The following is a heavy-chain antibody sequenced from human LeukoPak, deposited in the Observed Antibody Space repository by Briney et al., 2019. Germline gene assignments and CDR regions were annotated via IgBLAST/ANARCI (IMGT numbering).Heavy chain of an antibody. Sequence: PSETLSLTCTVSGGSISSGDYYWSWIRQPPGKGLEWIGYIYYSGSTYYNPSLKSRVTISVDTSKNQFSLKLSSVTAADTAVYYCARDAYEAVAAAGATDCWGQGTLVTVSS. J-gene: IGHJ4*02. CDR1: GGSISSGDYY. CDR2: IYYSGST. CDR3: ARDAYEAVAAAGATDC. D-gene: IGHD6-13*01. V-gene: IGHV4-30-4*01.